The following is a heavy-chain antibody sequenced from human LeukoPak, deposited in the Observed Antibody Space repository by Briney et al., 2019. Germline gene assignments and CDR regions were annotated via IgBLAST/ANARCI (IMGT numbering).Heavy chain of an antibody. CDR1: GYTFTSYG. CDR2: ISAYNGNT. CDR3: ATLYSGYRGSGSPALYYFDY. Sequence: ASVKVSCKASGYTFTSYGISWVRQAPGQGLEWMGWISAYNGNTNYAQKFQGRVTMTEDTSTDTAYMELSSLRSEDTAVYYCATLYSGYRGSGSPALYYFDYWGQGTLVTVS. D-gene: IGHD3-10*01. V-gene: IGHV1-18*01. J-gene: IGHJ4*02.